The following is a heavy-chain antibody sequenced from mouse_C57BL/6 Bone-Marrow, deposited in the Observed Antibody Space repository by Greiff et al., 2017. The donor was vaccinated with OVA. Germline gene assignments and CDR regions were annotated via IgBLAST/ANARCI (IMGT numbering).Heavy chain of an antibody. V-gene: IGHV1-64*01. Sequence: QVQLQQPGAELVKPGASVKLSCKASGYTFTSYWMHWVKQRPGQGLEWIGMIHPNSGSTNYNEKFKSKATLTVDKSSSTAYMQLSSLTSEDSAVYYCARFTTVVANRGYYAMDYRGQGTSVTVSS. CDR1: GYTFTSYW. CDR3: ARFTTVVANRGYYAMDY. J-gene: IGHJ4*01. CDR2: IHPNSGST. D-gene: IGHD1-1*01.